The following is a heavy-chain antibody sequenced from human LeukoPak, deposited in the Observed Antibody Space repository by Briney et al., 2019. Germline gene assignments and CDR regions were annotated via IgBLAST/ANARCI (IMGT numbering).Heavy chain of an antibody. Sequence: SETLSLTCTVSGYSISSGYYWGWIRQPPGKGLEWIGSIYHSGSTYYNPSLKSRVTISVDTSKNQFSLKLSSVTAADTAVYYCARDLYVHYCYYMDVWGKGTTVTVSS. J-gene: IGHJ6*03. D-gene: IGHD5/OR15-5a*01. CDR2: IYHSGST. CDR1: GYSISSGYY. CDR3: ARDLYVHYCYYMDV. V-gene: IGHV4-38-2*02.